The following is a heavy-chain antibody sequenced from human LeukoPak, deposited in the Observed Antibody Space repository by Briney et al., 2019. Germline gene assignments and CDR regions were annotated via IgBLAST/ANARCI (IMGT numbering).Heavy chain of an antibody. CDR1: GYTFSNYG. J-gene: IGHJ4*02. CDR2: INSYDADT. CDR3: ARTTCVDDCYSRFDY. V-gene: IGHV1-18*01. D-gene: IGHD2-21*02. Sequence: ASVKVSCKASGYTFSNYGISWVRQAPGQGLEWMGWINSYDADTKSAQKVQGRVAMTTDTSTNTAYMELRSLRSDDTAVYYCARTTCVDDCYSRFDYWGQGTQVTVSS.